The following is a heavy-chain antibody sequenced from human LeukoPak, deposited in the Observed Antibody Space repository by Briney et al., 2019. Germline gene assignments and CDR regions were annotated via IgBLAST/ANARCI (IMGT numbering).Heavy chain of an antibody. D-gene: IGHD2-15*01. V-gene: IGHV5-51*01. CDR3: ATTLGYCPGGSCQDF. Sequence: GVSLKISCNVSGYDFSNYWIGWVRQLPGKGLEWMGIIYPTDSNTKYSPSFEGQVTISADKSISAAFLQWSSLRASDTAIYYCATTLGYCPGGSCQDFWGQGTLVTVSP. J-gene: IGHJ4*02. CDR2: IYPTDSNT. CDR1: GYDFSNYW.